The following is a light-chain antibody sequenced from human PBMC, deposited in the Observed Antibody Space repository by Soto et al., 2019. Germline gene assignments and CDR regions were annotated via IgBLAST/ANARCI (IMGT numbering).Light chain of an antibody. Sequence: QSALTQPRSVSGSPGQSVTISCTGTSSDVGGYDYVSWYQQHPGKAPKLMIYDVIKRPSGVPGRFSGSKSGNTASLTISGLQTEDEADYYCCSYAGTYTYVFGTGTKLTVL. CDR1: SSDVGGYDY. CDR3: CSYAGTYTYV. CDR2: DVI. J-gene: IGLJ1*01. V-gene: IGLV2-11*01.